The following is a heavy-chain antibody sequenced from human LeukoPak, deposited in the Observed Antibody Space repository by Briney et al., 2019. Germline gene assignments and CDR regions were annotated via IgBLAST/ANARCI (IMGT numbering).Heavy chain of an antibody. V-gene: IGHV1-69*05. D-gene: IGHD6-13*01. CDR2: IIPIFGTA. J-gene: IGHJ5*02. Sequence: SVKVSCKASGGTFSSYAISWVRQAPGQGLEWMGGIIPIFGTANYAQKFQGRVTITTDESTSTAYMELSSLRSEDTAVYYCARGLLSAAGYNWFDPWGQGTLITVSS. CDR3: ARGLLSAAGYNWFDP. CDR1: GGTFSSYA.